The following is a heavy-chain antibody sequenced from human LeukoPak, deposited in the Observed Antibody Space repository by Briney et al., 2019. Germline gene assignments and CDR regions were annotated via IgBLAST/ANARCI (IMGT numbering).Heavy chain of an antibody. CDR2: IYYSGST. D-gene: IGHD5-18*01. J-gene: IGHJ4*02. Sequence: PSETLSLTCTVSGGSISSGDYYWSWIRQPPGKGLEWIGYIYYSGSTYYNPSLKSRVTISVDTSKNQFSLKLSSVTAADTAVYYCARGEAAMALFDYWGQGTLVTVSS. CDR3: ARGEAAMALFDY. CDR1: GGSISSGDYY. V-gene: IGHV4-30-4*01.